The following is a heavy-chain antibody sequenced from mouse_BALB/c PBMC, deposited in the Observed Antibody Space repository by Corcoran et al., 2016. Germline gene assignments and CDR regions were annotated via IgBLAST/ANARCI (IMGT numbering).Heavy chain of an antibody. CDR3: ARLDYDGFAY. J-gene: IGHJ3*01. D-gene: IGHD2-3*01. Sequence: QIQLVQSGPELKKPGETVKISCKASGYTFTNYGMNWVKQAPGKGLKWMGWINTYTGEPTYVDDFKGRFAFSLETSASTAYLQINNLKNEDTATYFCARLDYDGFAYWGQGTLVTVSA. CDR1: GYTFTNYG. CDR2: INTYTGEP. V-gene: IGHV9-3-1*01.